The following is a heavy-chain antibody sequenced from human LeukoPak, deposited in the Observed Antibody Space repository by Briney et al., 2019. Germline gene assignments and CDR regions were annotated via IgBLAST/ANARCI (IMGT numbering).Heavy chain of an antibody. D-gene: IGHD3-22*01. CDR3: AKVTVPTILNYYDSSGAFDY. V-gene: IGHV1-69*13. CDR1: GGTFISYA. Sequence: VASVKVSCKASGGTFISYASSWVRQAPGQGREWRGGIIPIFGTANYAQKFQGRVTITADESTSTAYMELSSLRSEDTAVYYCAKVTVPTILNYYDSSGAFDYWGQGTLVTVSS. CDR2: IIPIFGTA. J-gene: IGHJ4*02.